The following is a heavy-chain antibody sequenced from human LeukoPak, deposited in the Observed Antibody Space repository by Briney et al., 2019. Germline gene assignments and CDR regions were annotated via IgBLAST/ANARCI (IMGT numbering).Heavy chain of an antibody. D-gene: IGHD6-13*01. V-gene: IGHV4-30-4*08. Sequence: SETLSLTCTVSGGSISSGDYYWSWIRQPPGKGLEWIGYIYYSGSTYYNPSLKSRVTISVDTSKNQFSLKLSSVTAADTAVYYCARVSAAAADILFDYWGQGTLVTVSS. J-gene: IGHJ4*02. CDR3: ARVSAAAADILFDY. CDR1: GGSISSGDYY. CDR2: IYYSGST.